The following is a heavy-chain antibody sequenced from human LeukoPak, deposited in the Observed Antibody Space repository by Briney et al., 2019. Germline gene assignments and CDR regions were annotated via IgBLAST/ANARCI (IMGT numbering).Heavy chain of an antibody. CDR1: GFTFSDYY. V-gene: IGHV3-11*04. Sequence: GGSLRLSCAASGFTFSDYYMSWIRQAPGKGLEWVSYISSSGSTIYYADSVKGRFTISRDNAKNSLYLQMNSLRAEDTAVYYCARDGSNYDFWSGYSSFDYWGQGTLVTVSS. CDR2: ISSSGSTI. J-gene: IGHJ4*02. CDR3: ARDGSNYDFWSGYSSFDY. D-gene: IGHD3-3*01.